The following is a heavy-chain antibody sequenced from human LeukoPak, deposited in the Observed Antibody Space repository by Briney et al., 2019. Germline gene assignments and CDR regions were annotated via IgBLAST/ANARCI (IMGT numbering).Heavy chain of an antibody. CDR1: GGSISSVDYY. J-gene: IGHJ6*02. CDR3: ARDPGGRAVTTGYYYGMDV. D-gene: IGHD4-11*01. CDR2: INYRGSA. Sequence: PSQTLSLTCTVSGGSISSVDYYWSWIRQYPGKGLEWIGYINYRGSAYYNPSLKSRVTISVDTSKNQFSLKLTSVTAADTAVYYCARDPGGRAVTTGYYYGMDVWGQGTTVTVSS. V-gene: IGHV4-31*03.